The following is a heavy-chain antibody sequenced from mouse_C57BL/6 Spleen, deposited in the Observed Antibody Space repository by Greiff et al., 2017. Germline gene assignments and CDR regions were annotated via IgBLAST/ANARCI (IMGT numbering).Heavy chain of an antibody. V-gene: IGHV1-81*01. CDR2: IYPRSGNT. D-gene: IGHD1-1*01. Sequence: QVQLQQSGAELARPGASVKLSCKASGYTFTSYGISWVKQRTGQGLEWIGEIYPRSGNTYYNEKFKGKATLTADKSSSTAYMELRSLTSEDSAVYFCARRYYGSSYHYAMDYWGQGTSVTVSS. CDR1: GYTFTSYG. J-gene: IGHJ4*01. CDR3: ARRYYGSSYHYAMDY.